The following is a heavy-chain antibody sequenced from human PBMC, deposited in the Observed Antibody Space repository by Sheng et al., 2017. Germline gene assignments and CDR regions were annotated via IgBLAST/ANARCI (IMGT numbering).Heavy chain of an antibody. CDR1: GFTFSKYA. J-gene: IGHJ3*02. D-gene: IGHD6-13*01. CDR2: ISDDGSDK. V-gene: IGHV3-30*04. Sequence: QVQLVESGGGVVQPGRSLRLSCAASGFTFSKYAIHWVRQAPGKGLEWVAVISDDGSDKYYADSVKGRFTISRDNSKNTLYLQMISLRPEDTAVYFCARASYAGNSRWAFDIWGQGTMVTVSP. CDR3: ARASYAGNSRWAFDI.